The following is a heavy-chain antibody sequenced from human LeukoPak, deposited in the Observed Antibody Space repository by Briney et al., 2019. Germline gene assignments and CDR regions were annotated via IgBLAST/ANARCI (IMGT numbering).Heavy chain of an antibody. D-gene: IGHD3-9*01. CDR1: GYTFTSYG. V-gene: IGHV1-18*01. CDR3: ARVYGPLDYDILTGYYTILRGYFDY. J-gene: IGHJ4*02. Sequence: ASVTVSCKASGYTFTSYGISWVRQAPGQGLEWMGWISAYNGNTNYAQKLQGRVTMTTDTSTSTAYMELRSLRSDDTAVYYCARVYGPLDYDILTGYYTILRGYFDYWGQGTLVTVSS. CDR2: ISAYNGNT.